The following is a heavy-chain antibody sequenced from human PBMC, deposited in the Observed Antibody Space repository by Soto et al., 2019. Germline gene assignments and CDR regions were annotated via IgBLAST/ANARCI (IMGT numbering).Heavy chain of an antibody. CDR2: IYPGDSDT. D-gene: IGHD5-12*01. CDR1: GYRFTKYW. J-gene: IGHJ6*02. V-gene: IGHV5-51*01. CDR3: ARLYSGYDYYYYYGMDV. Sequence: PGESLKISCQASGYRFTKYWVGWVRQMPGKGLEWMAIIYPGDSDTRYSPSFQGQVTISADKSINTAYLQWSSLKASDTAMYYCARLYSGYDYYYYYGMDVWGQGTTVTVSS.